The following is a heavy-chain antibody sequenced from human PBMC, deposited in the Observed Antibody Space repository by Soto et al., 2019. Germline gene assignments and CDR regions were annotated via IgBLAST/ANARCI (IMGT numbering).Heavy chain of an antibody. CDR1: GFTFSSSW. CDR3: ATAGGYRFDY. Sequence: EVQLVESGGALFQPGGSLRLSCAASGFTFSSSWVHWVRQVPGKGLMWVSLINPDGTTTDYVDSVKGRFTISRDNARNTLYLQMNSLRDEDTAVYYCATAGGYRFDYWGQGTLVIVSS. CDR2: INPDGTTT. V-gene: IGHV3-74*01. D-gene: IGHD3-16*02. J-gene: IGHJ4*02.